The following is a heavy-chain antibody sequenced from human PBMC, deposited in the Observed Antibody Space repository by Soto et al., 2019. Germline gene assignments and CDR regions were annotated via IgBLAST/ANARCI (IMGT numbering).Heavy chain of an antibody. Sequence: EVQLLESGGGLVKPGGSLRLSCAASGFTFSSYSMNWVRQAPGKGLEWVSSISSSSSYIYYADSVKGRFTISRDNAKNTLSLQMKSLRAEDKAVYYCARVGRGGGSIGLYANCYYYMDVWGKGTTVAVSS. D-gene: IGHD6-19*01. CDR2: ISSSSSYI. V-gene: IGHV3-21*01. CDR1: GFTFSSYS. CDR3: ARVGRGGGSIGLYANCYYYMDV. J-gene: IGHJ6*03.